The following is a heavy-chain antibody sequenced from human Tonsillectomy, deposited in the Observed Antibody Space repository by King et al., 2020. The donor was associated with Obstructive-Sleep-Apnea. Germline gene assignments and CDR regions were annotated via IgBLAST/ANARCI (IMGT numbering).Heavy chain of an antibody. CDR1: GYKFTLHT. Sequence: QLVQSGSELKKPGASVKVSCKASGYKFTLHTMNWVRQAPGQGLEWMGRINTATGSPTYAQDFTGRFVFSLDTSVSTAYLQISSLQAEDTAVYYCARGGRAYIYVGAFDLWGQGTVVTVSS. CDR2: INTATGSP. CDR3: ARGGRAYIYVGAFDL. D-gene: IGHD5-18*01. J-gene: IGHJ3*01. V-gene: IGHV7-4-1*02.